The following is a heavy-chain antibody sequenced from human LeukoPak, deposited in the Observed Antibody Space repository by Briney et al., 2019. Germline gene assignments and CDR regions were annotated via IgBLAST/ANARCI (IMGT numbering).Heavy chain of an antibody. D-gene: IGHD3-9*01. V-gene: IGHV4-61*02. CDR1: GGSISSGSYY. CDR2: IYTSGST. CDR3: ARGPYDILTGKDY. Sequence: PSETLSLTCTVSGGSISSGSYYWSWIRQPAGKGLEWIGRIYTSGSTNYNPSLKSRVTISVDPSKNQFSLKLSSVTAADTAVYYCARGPYDILTGKDYWGQGTLVTVSS. J-gene: IGHJ4*02.